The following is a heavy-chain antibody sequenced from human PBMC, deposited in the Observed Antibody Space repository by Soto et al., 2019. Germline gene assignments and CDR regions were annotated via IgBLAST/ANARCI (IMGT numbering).Heavy chain of an antibody. V-gene: IGHV4-39*01. Sequence: QLQLQESGPGLVKPSETLSLTCTVSGGSISSSSYYWGWIRQPPGKGLEWIGSIYYSGSTYYNPSLKSRVTISVDTSKNQFSLKLSSVTAADTAVYYCARRVGATHNYYYYGMDVWGRGTTVTVSS. CDR1: GGSISSSSYY. CDR3: ARRVGATHNYYYYGMDV. CDR2: IYYSGST. J-gene: IGHJ6*02. D-gene: IGHD1-26*01.